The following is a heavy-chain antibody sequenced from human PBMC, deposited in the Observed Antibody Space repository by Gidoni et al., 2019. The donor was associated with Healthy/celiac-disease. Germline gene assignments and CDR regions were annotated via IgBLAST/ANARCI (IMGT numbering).Heavy chain of an antibody. CDR1: GFTFSSYS. Sequence: VQLVESGGGLVKPGGSVRHSRAAAGFTFSSYSMTCVRQAPGKGLEWVSSISSSSSYIYYADSVQGRFTISRDNPKNSLYLQMHSLRAADTAVDYCARGGHYGSGSYYNDWGQGTLVTVSS. CDR3: ARGGHYGSGSYYND. J-gene: IGHJ4*02. D-gene: IGHD3-10*01. CDR2: ISSSSSYI. V-gene: IGHV3-21*01.